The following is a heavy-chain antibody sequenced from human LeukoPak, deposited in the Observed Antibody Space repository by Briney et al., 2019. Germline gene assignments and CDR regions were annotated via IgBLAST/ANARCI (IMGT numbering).Heavy chain of an antibody. Sequence: GGSLRLSCAASGFTFSSYAMSWVRQAPGKGLEWVSAISGSGGSTYYADSVKGRFTISRDNSKNTLYLQMNSLRAEDTAVYYCAETQPKNYYDSSGYHFDYWGQGTLVTVSS. J-gene: IGHJ4*02. CDR3: AETQPKNYYDSSGYHFDY. V-gene: IGHV3-23*01. D-gene: IGHD3-22*01. CDR1: GFTFSSYA. CDR2: ISGSGGST.